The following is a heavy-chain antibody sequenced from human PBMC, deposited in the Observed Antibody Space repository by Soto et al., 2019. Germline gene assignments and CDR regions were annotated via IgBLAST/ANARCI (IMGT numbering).Heavy chain of an antibody. CDR3: AKDAVYGDGLLITES. Sequence: GGPLRLSCAPSGFTFSKYAMMWVRQAPGKGLEWVSGILGSGGTYHADSVKGRFTISKDNFKNTLYLQMNSLRAEDTAVYYCAKDAVYGDGLLITESWGKGTLVT. CDR1: GFTFSKYA. J-gene: IGHJ5*02. CDR2: ILGSGGT. V-gene: IGHV3-23*01. D-gene: IGHD4-17*01.